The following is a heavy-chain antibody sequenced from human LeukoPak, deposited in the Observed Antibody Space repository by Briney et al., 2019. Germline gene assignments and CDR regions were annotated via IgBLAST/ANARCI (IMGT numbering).Heavy chain of an antibody. CDR3: ARESDIWFGEPRYGMDV. CDR2: IYHSGST. V-gene: IGHV4-30-2*01. D-gene: IGHD3-10*01. J-gene: IGHJ6*02. Sequence: TSQTLSLTCAVSGGSISSGGYSWSWIRQPPGKGLEWIGYIYHSGSTYYNPSLKSRVTISVDRSKNQFSLKLSSVTAADTAVYYCARESDIWFGEPRYGMDVWGQGTTVTVSS. CDR1: GGSISSGGYS.